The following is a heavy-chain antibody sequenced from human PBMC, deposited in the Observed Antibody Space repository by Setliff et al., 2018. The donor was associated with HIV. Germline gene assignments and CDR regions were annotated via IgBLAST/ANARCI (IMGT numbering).Heavy chain of an antibody. CDR1: GGTVSSYA. CDR2: IIPIFGPA. J-gene: IGHJ6*04. D-gene: IGHD3-10*01. Sequence: SVKVSCKASGGTVSSYAINWVRQAPGQGLEWMGGIIPIFGPANYAQKFQGRVTMTRDTSISTAYMELSSLTSEDTAVYYCARGKGVGGVIITGGLDVWGKGTTVTVSS. V-gene: IGHV1-69*05. CDR3: ARGKGVGGVIITGGLDV.